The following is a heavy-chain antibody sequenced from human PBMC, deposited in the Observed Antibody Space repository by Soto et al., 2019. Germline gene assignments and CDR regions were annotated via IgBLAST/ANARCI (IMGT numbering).Heavy chain of an antibody. CDR2: ISSSSRTI. CDR3: ARTLGHSSGWYELNWFDP. J-gene: IGHJ5*02. D-gene: IGHD6-19*01. V-gene: IGHV3-48*02. CDR1: GFTFSSYS. Sequence: EVQLVESGGGLVQPGGSLRLSCAASGFTFSSYSMNWVRQAPGKGLEWVSYISSSSRTIYYADSVKGRFTISRDNAKNSLYLQMNRLRDEDTAVYCCARTLGHSSGWYELNWFDPWGQGTLVTVSS.